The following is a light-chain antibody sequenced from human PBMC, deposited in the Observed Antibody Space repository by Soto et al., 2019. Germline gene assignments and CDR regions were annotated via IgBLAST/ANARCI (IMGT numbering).Light chain of an antibody. V-gene: IGLV2-11*01. CDR2: DVT. CDR3: CSYAGGSYV. CDR1: TSDVGGYNS. Sequence: QSVLTQPRSVSGSPGQSVTISCAGTTSDVGGYNSVSWYQHHPGKAPKLMIYDVTKRPSGVPDRFSASKSGNTASLTISGLRAEDESDYYCCSYAGGSYVFGTGTKLTVL. J-gene: IGLJ1*01.